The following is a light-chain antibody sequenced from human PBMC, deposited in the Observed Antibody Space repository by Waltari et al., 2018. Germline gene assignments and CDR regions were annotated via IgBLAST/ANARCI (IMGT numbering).Light chain of an antibody. CDR3: SAYISSSTLEL. J-gene: IGLJ2*01. V-gene: IGLV2-14*03. CDR2: DVN. Sequence: QSAPTLPASVSGSPLQPITISCTATISDVGGSTSVNCYQQHPGKAPKLMFFDVNNRPAGVSNRSAGSKSGNTASLTISGLQAEDEADYYCSAYISSSTLELFGGGTRLTVL. CDR1: ISDVGGSTS.